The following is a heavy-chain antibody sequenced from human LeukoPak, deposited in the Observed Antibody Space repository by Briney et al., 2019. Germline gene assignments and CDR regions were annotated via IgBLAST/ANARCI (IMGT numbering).Heavy chain of an antibody. Sequence: SQTLSLTCTVSGGSISSGSYYWSWIRQPAGKGLEWIGRIYTSGSTNYNPSLKSRVTISVDTSKNQFSLKLSSVTAADTAVYYCARDSYDFWSGSSRGFDPWGQGTLVTVSS. J-gene: IGHJ5*02. D-gene: IGHD3-3*01. CDR1: GGSISSGSYY. CDR3: ARDSYDFWSGSSRGFDP. V-gene: IGHV4-61*02. CDR2: IYTSGST.